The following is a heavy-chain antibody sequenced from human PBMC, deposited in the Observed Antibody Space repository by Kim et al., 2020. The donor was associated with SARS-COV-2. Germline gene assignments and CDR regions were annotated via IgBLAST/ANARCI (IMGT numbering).Heavy chain of an antibody. CDR3: ARSITIFGVVITFDY. J-gene: IGHJ4*02. V-gene: IGHV4-4*02. D-gene: IGHD3-3*01. Sequence: PTHKSRVTISVDKSKNPFSPKLSSVTAADTAVYYCARSITIFGVVITFDYWGQGTLVTVSS.